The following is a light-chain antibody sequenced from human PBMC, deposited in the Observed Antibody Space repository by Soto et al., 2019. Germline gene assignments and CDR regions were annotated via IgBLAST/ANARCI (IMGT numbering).Light chain of an antibody. V-gene: IGKV1-5*03. CDR2: KAS. J-gene: IGKJ1*01. Sequence: DIQMTQSPSTLSASVGDRGTITCRASQSISTWLAWYQQKPGKAPKLLIYKASSFQSGVPSRFSGSGSGTEFILTIGSLQPDDSATYYCQQYINRWTFGQGTKVEIK. CDR1: QSISTW. CDR3: QQYINRWT.